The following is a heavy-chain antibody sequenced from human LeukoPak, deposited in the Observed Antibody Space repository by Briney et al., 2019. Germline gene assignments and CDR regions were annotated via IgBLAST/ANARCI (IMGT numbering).Heavy chain of an antibody. CDR1: GFTFSSYW. J-gene: IGHJ6*03. Sequence: GGSLRLSCAASGFTFSSYWMSWVRQAPGKGLEWVADIKQDGSEKYYVDSVKGRFTISGDNAKNSLYLQMNSLRAEDTAVYYCARSPYSSSSGWYYYYYMDVWGKGTTVTVSS. CDR3: ARSPYSSSSGWYYYYYMDV. D-gene: IGHD6-6*01. CDR2: IKQDGSEK. V-gene: IGHV3-7*01.